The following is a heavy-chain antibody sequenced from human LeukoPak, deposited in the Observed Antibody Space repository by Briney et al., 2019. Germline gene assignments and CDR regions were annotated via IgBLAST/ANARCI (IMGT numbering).Heavy chain of an antibody. CDR1: GGSISSYY. Sequence: SETLSLTCTVSGGSISSYYWSWIRQPPGKGLEWIGYIYYSESTNYNPSLKSRVTISVDTSKNQFSLKLSSVTAADTAVYYCARQGSDYYDSSGYYYGNWFDPWGRGTLVTVSS. D-gene: IGHD3-22*01. CDR3: ARQGSDYYDSSGYYYGNWFDP. CDR2: IYYSEST. J-gene: IGHJ5*02. V-gene: IGHV4-59*08.